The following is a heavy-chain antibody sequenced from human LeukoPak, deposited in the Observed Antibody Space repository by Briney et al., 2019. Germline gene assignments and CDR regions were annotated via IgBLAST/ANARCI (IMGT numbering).Heavy chain of an antibody. V-gene: IGHV3-30*03. CDR1: GFTFSSYG. D-gene: IGHD1-26*01. J-gene: IGHJ4*02. CDR2: ISYDGSNK. CDR3: ARDPNKWELPVDY. Sequence: GRSLRLSCAASGFTFSSYGMHWVRQAPGKGLEWVAVISYDGSNKYYADSVKGRFTISRDNAKNTLYLQMNSLRAEDTAVYYCARDPNKWELPVDYWGQGALVTVSS.